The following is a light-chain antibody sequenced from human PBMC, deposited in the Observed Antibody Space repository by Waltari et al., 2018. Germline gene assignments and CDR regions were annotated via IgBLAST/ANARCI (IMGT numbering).Light chain of an antibody. Sequence: EIVMTHSPATLSVSTGERATPSCSARQRVSSNLAWYQQKPGQAPRLLIYGASTRATGIPARFSGSGSGTEFTLTISSLQSEDFAVYYCQHFGYSFGQGTKLEIK. CDR1: QRVSSN. V-gene: IGKV3-15*01. CDR3: QHFGYS. CDR2: GAS. J-gene: IGKJ2*01.